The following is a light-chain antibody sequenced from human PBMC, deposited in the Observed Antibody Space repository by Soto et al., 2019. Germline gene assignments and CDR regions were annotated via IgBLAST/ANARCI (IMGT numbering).Light chain of an antibody. CDR1: QGISSNN. Sequence: EIVLTQSPGTLSLSPGERATLSCRASQGISSNNLAWYQQKTGQAPRLLIYGASSRATGIPDRFSGSGSGTDFTLTISRLEPEDSAVYYCQQYGGSPLFGQGTKVAIK. J-gene: IGKJ1*01. CDR2: GAS. CDR3: QQYGGSPL. V-gene: IGKV3-20*01.